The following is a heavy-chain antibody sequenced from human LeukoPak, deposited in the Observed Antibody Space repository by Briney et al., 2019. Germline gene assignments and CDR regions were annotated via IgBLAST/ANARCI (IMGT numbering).Heavy chain of an antibody. J-gene: IGHJ4*02. D-gene: IGHD2-2*01. Sequence: GASVKVSFKASGYTFTCQYMHWVRQAPGQGLEWMGRINPHNGGTNYAQKFQGRVTMTRDTSIHTAYMELSRLRSDDTAVYYCASEGYCSSTSCYWGNYWGQGTLVTVSS. V-gene: IGHV1-2*06. CDR2: INPHNGGT. CDR3: ASEGYCSSTSCYWGNY. CDR1: GYTFTCQY.